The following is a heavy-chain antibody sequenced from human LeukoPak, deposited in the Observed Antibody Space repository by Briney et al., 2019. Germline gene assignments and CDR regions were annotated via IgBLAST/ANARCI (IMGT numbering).Heavy chain of an antibody. CDR3: ARVPYILTGYYALDY. CDR1: GGSISSYY. J-gene: IGHJ4*02. D-gene: IGHD3-9*01. CDR2: IYYSGST. V-gene: IGHV4-59*01. Sequence: SETLSLTCTVSGGSISSYYWSWIRQPPGKGLEWIGYIYYSGSTNYNPSLKSRVTISVDTSKNQFSLKLSSVTAADTAVYYCARVPYILTGYYALDYWGQGTLVTVSS.